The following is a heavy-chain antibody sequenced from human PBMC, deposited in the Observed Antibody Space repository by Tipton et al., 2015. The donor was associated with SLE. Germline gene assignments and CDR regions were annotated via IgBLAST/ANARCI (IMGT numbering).Heavy chain of an antibody. V-gene: IGHV4-38-2*02. CDR3: ARGCGGSTSWYYFDN. CDR2: IYHSGST. CDR1: GYSITSGYY. Sequence: LRLSCTVSGYSITSGYYWGWIRQSPGKGLEWIGSIYHSGSTYYNPSLKSRVIISVDTSENQFSLKLSSATAADTAVYYCARGCGGSTSWYYFDNWGQGTLVTVSS. D-gene: IGHD6-13*01. J-gene: IGHJ4*02.